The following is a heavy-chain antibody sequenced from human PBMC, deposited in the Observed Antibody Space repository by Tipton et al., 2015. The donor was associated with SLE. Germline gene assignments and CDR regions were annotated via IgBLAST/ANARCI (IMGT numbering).Heavy chain of an antibody. CDR1: GGSISSSSYY. J-gene: IGHJ4*02. Sequence: TLSLTCTVSGGSISSSSYYWGWIRQPPGKGLEWIGSIYYSGSTYYNPSLKSRVTISVDTSKNQFSLKLSSVTAADTAVYYCARVGDESAAAVGCWGQGPLVTVSS. V-gene: IGHV4-39*07. CDR3: ARVGDESAAAVGC. D-gene: IGHD6-13*01. CDR2: IYYSGST.